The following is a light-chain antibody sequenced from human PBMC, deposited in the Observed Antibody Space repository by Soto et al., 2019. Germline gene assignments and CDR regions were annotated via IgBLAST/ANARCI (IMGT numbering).Light chain of an antibody. CDR1: SSNIGTNT. Sequence: QAVVTQPPSASGTPGQRVTISCSGSSSNIGTNTVNWYQQLPGTAPKLLIHSSSQRPSGVPDRFSASKSGTSASLAISGLQSEDEADYYCGAWDDSLNGVVFGGGTKLTVL. CDR3: GAWDDSLNGVV. CDR2: SSS. J-gene: IGLJ2*01. V-gene: IGLV1-44*01.